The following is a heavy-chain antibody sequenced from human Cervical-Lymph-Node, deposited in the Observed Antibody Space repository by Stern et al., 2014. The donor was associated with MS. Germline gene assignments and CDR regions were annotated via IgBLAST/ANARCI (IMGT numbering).Heavy chain of an antibody. V-gene: IGHV1-24*01. J-gene: IGHJ6*02. CDR2: YDPQHGET. CDR1: GYTLTEMS. D-gene: IGHD2-21*02. Sequence: VQLVQSGAEVKKPGASVKVSCKGSGYTLTEMSMHWVRQAPGKGLEWMGGYDPQHGETVYAKKIQGRVTMAEDRSTATAYMELTSLRSDDTAVYYCATHRGRVTYYYGLDVWGQGTTVTVSS. CDR3: ATHRGRVTYYYGLDV.